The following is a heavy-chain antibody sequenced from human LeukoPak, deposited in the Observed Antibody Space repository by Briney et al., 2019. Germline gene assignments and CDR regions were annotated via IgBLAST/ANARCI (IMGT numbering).Heavy chain of an antibody. V-gene: IGHV4-38-2*02. J-gene: IGHJ5*02. CDR1: GYSISSGYY. CDR3: AKGDIVVVPAAINWFDP. CDR2: IYHSGST. D-gene: IGHD2-2*02. Sequence: PSETLSLTCTVSGYSISSGYYWGWIRQPPGKGLEWIGSIYHSGSTYYNPSLKSRVTISVDTSKNQFSLKLSSVTAADTAVYYCAKGDIVVVPAAINWFDPWGQGTLVTVSS.